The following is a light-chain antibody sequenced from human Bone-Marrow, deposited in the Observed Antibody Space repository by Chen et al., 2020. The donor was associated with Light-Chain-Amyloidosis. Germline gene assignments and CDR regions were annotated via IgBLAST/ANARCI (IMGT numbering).Light chain of an antibody. CDR1: SSDVGGDNH. Sequence: QSALTQPASVSGSPGQSITISCTGTSSDVGGDNHVSWYQQHPGKAPKLMIYEVTNRPSWVPDRFSGSKSDNTASLTISGLQTEDEADYFCSSYTITNTLVFGSGTRVTV. J-gene: IGLJ1*01. V-gene: IGLV2-14*01. CDR3: SSYTITNTLV. CDR2: EVT.